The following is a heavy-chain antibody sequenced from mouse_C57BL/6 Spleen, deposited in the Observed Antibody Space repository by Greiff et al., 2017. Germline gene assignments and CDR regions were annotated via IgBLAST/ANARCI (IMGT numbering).Heavy chain of an antibody. CDR1: GYTFTDYY. V-gene: IGHV1-26*01. CDR2: INPNNGGT. Sequence: EVQLQQSGPELVKPGASVKISCKASGYTFTDYYMNWVKQSHGKSLEWIGDINPNNGGTSYNQKFKGKATLTVDKSSSTAYMELRSLTSEDSAVYYCARLADYGSLFDYWGQGTTLTVSS. CDR3: ARLADYGSLFDY. J-gene: IGHJ2*01. D-gene: IGHD1-1*01.